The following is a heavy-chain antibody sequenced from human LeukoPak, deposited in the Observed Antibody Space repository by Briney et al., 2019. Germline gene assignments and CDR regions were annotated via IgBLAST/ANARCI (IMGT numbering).Heavy chain of an antibody. V-gene: IGHV4-34*01. CDR3: ARSYRAHQTFYSSHFFDY. CDR2: INHFGRT. CDR1: GGSFSGYY. D-gene: IGHD5-18*01. Sequence: SETLSLTCAVYGGSFSGYYWNWIRQPLGKGLGWIGEINHFGRTKYNPSLKSRVTISGDTSKNQLSLKINSLTAADTAVYYCARSYRAHQTFYSSHFFDYWGQGTLVTVSS. J-gene: IGHJ4*02.